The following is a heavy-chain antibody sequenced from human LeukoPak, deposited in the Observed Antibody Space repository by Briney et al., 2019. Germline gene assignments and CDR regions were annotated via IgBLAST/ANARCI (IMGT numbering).Heavy chain of an antibody. V-gene: IGHV3-33*01. J-gene: IGHJ4*02. CDR3: TRDQSLRNFDY. CDR1: GFTFSSYG. Sequence: PGGSLRLSCAASGFTFSSYGMHWVRQAPGKGLEWVAVIWYDGSNKYYADSVKGRFTISRDNSKNTLYLQMNSLRGEDTAVYYCTRDQSLRNFDYWGQGTPVTVSS. CDR2: IWYDGSNK. D-gene: IGHD3-16*02.